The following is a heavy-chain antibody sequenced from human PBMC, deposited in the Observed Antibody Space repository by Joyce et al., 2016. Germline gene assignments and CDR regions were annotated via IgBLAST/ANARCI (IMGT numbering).Heavy chain of an antibody. CDR3: ATWAPTNYDFWSGYSYYFDN. CDR1: GFTFSSYA. Sequence: EVQLLESGGGLVQPGGSLRLSCAASGFTFSSYAMGWVRQAPGEGVEWGSTISASGGSTYYSDSVKGRFTISRDNSEDSLYLHMNSLRAEDTAVYYCATWAPTNYDFWSGYSYYFDNWGQGTLVTVSS. CDR2: ISASGGST. D-gene: IGHD3-3*01. J-gene: IGHJ4*02. V-gene: IGHV3-23*01.